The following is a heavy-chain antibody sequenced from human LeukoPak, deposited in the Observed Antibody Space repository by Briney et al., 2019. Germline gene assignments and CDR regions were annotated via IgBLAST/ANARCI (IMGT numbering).Heavy chain of an antibody. CDR1: GYTLTELS. CDR3: ARARDDYYASGSPPLDWFDP. CDR2: FDPEDGET. V-gene: IGHV1-24*01. J-gene: IGHJ5*02. Sequence: ASVKVSCKVSGYTLTELSMHWVRQAPGKGLEWMGGFDPEDGETIYAQKFQGRVTMTEDTSTDTAYMELSSLRSEDTAVYYCARARDDYYASGSPPLDWFDPWGQGTLVTVSA. D-gene: IGHD3-10*01.